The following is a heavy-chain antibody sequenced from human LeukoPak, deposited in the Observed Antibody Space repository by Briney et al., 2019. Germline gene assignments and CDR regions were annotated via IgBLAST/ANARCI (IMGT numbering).Heavy chain of an antibody. D-gene: IGHD6-13*01. CDR3: ARGRRYSSSWYGY. V-gene: IGHV4-59*08. CDR1: GGSISSYY. Sequence: PSETLSLTCTVSGGSISSYYWSWIRQPPGKGLEWIGYIYYSGSTNYNPSLKSRVTISVDTSKNQFSLKLSSVTAADTAVYYCARGRRYSSSWYGYWGQGTLVTVSS. J-gene: IGHJ4*02. CDR2: IYYSGST.